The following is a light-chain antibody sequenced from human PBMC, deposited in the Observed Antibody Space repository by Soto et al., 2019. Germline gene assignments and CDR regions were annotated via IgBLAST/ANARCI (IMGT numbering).Light chain of an antibody. CDR2: RNN. J-gene: IGLJ1*01. CDR3: AAWDASLSGYV. CDR1: SSNIGTDD. Sequence: QAVVTQPPLASGTPGQRVTISCSGSSSNIGTDDVFWYLQFPGTAPKLLIYRNNQRPSGVSDRFSGSKSGTSASLAISGLRSEDEADYCAAWDASLSGYVFGTGTKLTVL. V-gene: IGLV1-47*01.